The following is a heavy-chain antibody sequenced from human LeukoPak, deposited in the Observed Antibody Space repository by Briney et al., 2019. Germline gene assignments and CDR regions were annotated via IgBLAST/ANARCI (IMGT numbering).Heavy chain of an antibody. D-gene: IGHD3-9*01. CDR3: ATATYYDILTGYYDY. CDR1: GFTFSSYS. V-gene: IGHV3-21*01. CDR2: ISSSSSYI. Sequence: GGSLRLSCAASGFTFSSYSMNWVRQAPGKGLEWVSSISSSSSYIYYADSVKGRFTISRDNAKNSLYLQMNSLRAEGTAVYYCATATYYDILTGYYDYWGQGTLVTVSS. J-gene: IGHJ4*02.